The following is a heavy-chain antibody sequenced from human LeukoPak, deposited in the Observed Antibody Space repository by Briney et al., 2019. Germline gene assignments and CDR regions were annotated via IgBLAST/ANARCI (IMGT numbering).Heavy chain of an antibody. D-gene: IGHD3-9*01. Sequence: SETLSLTCTVSGGSISSYYWSWIRQPPGKGLEWIGYIYYSGSTNYNPSLKSRVTISVDTSKNQFSLKLSSVTAADTAVYYCARDHWLFSSKTWYYYGMDVWGQGTTVTVSS. V-gene: IGHV4-59*01. CDR1: GGSISSYY. CDR2: IYYSGST. CDR3: ARDHWLFSSKTWYYYGMDV. J-gene: IGHJ6*02.